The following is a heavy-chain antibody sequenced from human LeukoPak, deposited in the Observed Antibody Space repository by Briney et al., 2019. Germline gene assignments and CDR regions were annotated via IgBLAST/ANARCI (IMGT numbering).Heavy chain of an antibody. CDR1: GYTFTGYY. D-gene: IGHD1-14*01. CDR2: LNPDSGDT. J-gene: IGHJ4*02. Sequence: GASVKVSCKASGYTFTGYYMHWVRRAPGQGLEWMGSLNPDSGDTNYAQKFQGRVTMTRDTSISTAYMELLTLTSDDTAVYFCASFNPRADYWGQGTLVTVSS. V-gene: IGHV1-2*02. CDR3: ASFNPRADY.